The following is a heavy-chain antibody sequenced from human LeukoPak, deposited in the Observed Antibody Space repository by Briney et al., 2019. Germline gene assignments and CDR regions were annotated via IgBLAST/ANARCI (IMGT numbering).Heavy chain of an antibody. Sequence: SETLSLTCTVSGGSISSSSYYWGWIRQPPGKGLEWIGEINHSGSTNYNPSLKSRVTISVDTSKNQFSLKLSSVTAADTAVYYCARVGWYLDYWGQGTLVTVSS. J-gene: IGHJ4*02. CDR2: INHSGST. CDR1: GGSISSSSYY. D-gene: IGHD2-15*01. CDR3: ARVGWYLDY. V-gene: IGHV4-39*07.